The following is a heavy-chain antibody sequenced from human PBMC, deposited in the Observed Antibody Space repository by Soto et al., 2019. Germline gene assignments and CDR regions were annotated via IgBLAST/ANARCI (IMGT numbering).Heavy chain of an antibody. CDR2: INPNGGST. J-gene: IGHJ4*02. CDR1: GYTFTSYY. Sequence: QVQLVQSGAEVKKPGASVKLSCKASGYTFTSYYIHWVRQAPGQGLEWIAIINPNGGSTNYAQKLQGRVTVTRDTSTSTVYIELTSLRSEDTAVYYCARNLATVDYWGQGTLVTVSS. D-gene: IGHD1-1*01. CDR3: ARNLATVDY. V-gene: IGHV1-46*04.